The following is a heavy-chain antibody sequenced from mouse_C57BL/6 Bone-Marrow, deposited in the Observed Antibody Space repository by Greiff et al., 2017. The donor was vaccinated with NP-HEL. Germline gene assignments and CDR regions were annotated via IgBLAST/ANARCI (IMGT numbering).Heavy chain of an antibody. CDR3: AREGYSNYPFDY. CDR1: GYTFTDYY. J-gene: IGHJ2*01. Sequence: VQLQQSGPELVKPGASVKISCKASGYTFTDYYMNWVKQSHGKSLEWIGDINPNNGGTSYNQKFKGKATLTVDKSSSTAYMELRSLTSEDSAVYYCAREGYSNYPFDYWGQGTTLTVSS. D-gene: IGHD2-5*01. V-gene: IGHV1-26*01. CDR2: INPNNGGT.